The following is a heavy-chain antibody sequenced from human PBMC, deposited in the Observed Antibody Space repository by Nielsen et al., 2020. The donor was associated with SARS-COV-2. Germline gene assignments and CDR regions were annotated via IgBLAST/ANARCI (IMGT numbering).Heavy chain of an antibody. CDR3: AKLLWHYYGDTDAFDI. CDR2: ISWNSGSI. Sequence: SLKISCAASGFTFDDYAMHWVRQAPGKGLEWVSGISWNSGSIGYADSVKGRFTISRDNAKNSLYLQMNSLRAEATALYYCAKLLWHYYGDTDAFDIWCQGTMFTVSS. D-gene: IGHD4-17*01. CDR1: GFTFDDYA. V-gene: IGHV3-9*01. J-gene: IGHJ3*02.